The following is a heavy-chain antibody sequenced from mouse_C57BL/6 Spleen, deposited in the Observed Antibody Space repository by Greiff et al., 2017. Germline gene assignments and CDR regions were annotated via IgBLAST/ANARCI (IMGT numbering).Heavy chain of an antibody. J-gene: IGHJ2*01. CDR2: IDPSDSYT. V-gene: IGHV1-50*01. CDR3: ARGREFDY. Sequence: VQLQQPGAELVKPGASVKLSCKASGYTFTSYWMQWVKQRPGQGLEWIGEIDPSDSYTNYNQKFKGKATLTVDTSSITAYMQLSSLTSEDSAVYYCARGREFDYWGQGTTLTVSS. CDR1: GYTFTSYW.